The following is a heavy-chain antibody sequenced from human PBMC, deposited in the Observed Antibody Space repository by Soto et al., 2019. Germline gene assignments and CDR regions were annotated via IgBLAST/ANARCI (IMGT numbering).Heavy chain of an antibody. CDR3: ARLTIFGVVICY. V-gene: IGHV4-39*01. CDR1: GGSISSSSYY. J-gene: IGHJ4*02. D-gene: IGHD3-3*01. CDR2: IYYSGST. Sequence: SETLSLTCTVSGGSISSSSYYWGWIRQPPGKGLEWIGSIYYSGSTYYNPSLKSRVTISVDTSKNQFSLKLSSVTAADTAVYYCARLTIFGVVICYWGQGTLVTVSS.